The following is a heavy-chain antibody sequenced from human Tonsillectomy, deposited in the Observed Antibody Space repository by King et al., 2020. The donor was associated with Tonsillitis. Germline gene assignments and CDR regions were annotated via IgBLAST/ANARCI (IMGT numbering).Heavy chain of an antibody. CDR1: GGSISSSSYY. V-gene: IGHV4-39*01. CDR2: IYYSGST. Sequence: QLQESGPGLVKPSETLSLTCTVSGGSISSSSYYWGWIRQPPGKGLEWIGSIYYSGSTYYNPSLKSRVTISVDTSKNQFSLKLSSVTAADTAVYYCARQFWGSYPHFDYWGQGTLVTVSS. J-gene: IGHJ4*02. CDR3: ARQFWGSYPHFDY. D-gene: IGHD3-16*02.